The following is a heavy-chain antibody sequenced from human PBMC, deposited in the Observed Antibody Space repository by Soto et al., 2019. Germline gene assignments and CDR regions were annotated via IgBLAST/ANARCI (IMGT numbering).Heavy chain of an antibody. Sequence: QLQLQESGPGLVKPSETLSLTCTVSGGSISSSSYYWGWIRQPPGKGLEWIGSIYYSGSTYYNPSLKSRVTIPVDTSKNQFSLKLSSVTAADTAVYYCARQNYKYDYFDYWGQGTLVTVSS. J-gene: IGHJ4*02. V-gene: IGHV4-39*01. CDR1: GGSISSSSYY. CDR2: IYYSGST. D-gene: IGHD3-10*01. CDR3: ARQNYKYDYFDY.